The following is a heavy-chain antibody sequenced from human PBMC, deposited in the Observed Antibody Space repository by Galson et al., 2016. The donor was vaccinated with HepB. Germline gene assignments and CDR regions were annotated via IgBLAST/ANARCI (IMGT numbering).Heavy chain of an antibody. CDR2: VYRGGTS. V-gene: IGHV4-59*11. CDR1: GASISSHS. CDR3: SRNSGFVDWDGHCLSEGYWFDP. J-gene: IGHJ5*02. Sequence: SETLSLTCTVSGASISSHSWSWLRQAPGKGLEWIAYVYRGGTSSYNPALSSRVTISADTSKNQYFLNLTSVTAADTAMYYCSRNSGFVDWDGHCLSEGYWFDPWGHGTLVTVSS. D-gene: IGHD2-21*02.